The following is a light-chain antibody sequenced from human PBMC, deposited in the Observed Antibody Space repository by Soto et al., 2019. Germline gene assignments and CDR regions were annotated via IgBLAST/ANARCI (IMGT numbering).Light chain of an antibody. CDR3: CSFAGSGWV. CDR2: DVT. V-gene: IGLV2-11*01. Sequence: QSALTQPRSVSESPGQSVTISCTGTSSDIGRYNYVSWYQQHPGKAPKLLIYDVTRRPSGVPARFSGSKSDNTASLTLSVLQAEDEAHYYCCSFAGSGWVFGGGTKMTVL. CDR1: SSDIGRYNY. J-gene: IGLJ3*02.